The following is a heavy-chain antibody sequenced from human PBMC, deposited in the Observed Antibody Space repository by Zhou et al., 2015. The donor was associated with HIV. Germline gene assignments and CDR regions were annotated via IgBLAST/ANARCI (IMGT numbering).Heavy chain of an antibody. J-gene: IGHJ3*02. V-gene: IGHV3-49*03. CDR3: TFRSIAVAARDDAFDI. D-gene: IGHD6-19*01. CDR2: IRGKPYGGTT. CDR1: GFIFSDYA. Sequence: EVQLVESGGGLVQPGRSLRLSCTASGFIFSDYAMIWFRQAPGKGLEWVGFIRGKPYGGTTEYAASVKGRFTISRDDSKNTLYLQMNSLKTEDTAVYYCTFRSIAVAARDDAFDIWGQGTMVTVSS.